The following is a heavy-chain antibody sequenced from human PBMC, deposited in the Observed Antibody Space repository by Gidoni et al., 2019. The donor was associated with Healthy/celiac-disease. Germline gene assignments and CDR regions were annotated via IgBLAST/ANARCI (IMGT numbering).Heavy chain of an antibody. J-gene: IGHJ4*02. D-gene: IGHD6-13*01. V-gene: IGHV3-23*01. CDR1: GFTVSSYA. Sequence: EVQLLESGGGLVQPGGSLRLSCAASGFTVSSYAMSWVRQAPGKGLEWVSAISGSGGSTSYAASVKGRFTISRDNSKNTLYLQMNSLRAEDTAVYYCAKVRTQAFRTSRAIGYWGQGTLVTVSS. CDR2: ISGSGGST. CDR3: AKVRTQAFRTSRAIGY.